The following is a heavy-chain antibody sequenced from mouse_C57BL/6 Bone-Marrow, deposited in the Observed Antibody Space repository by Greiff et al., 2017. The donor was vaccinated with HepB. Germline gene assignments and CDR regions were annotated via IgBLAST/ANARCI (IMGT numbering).Heavy chain of an antibody. Sequence: DVKLQESGPGLVKPSQSLSLTCSVTGYSITSGYYWNWIRQFPGNKLEWMGYISYDGSNNYNPSLKNRISITRDTSKNQFFLKLNSVTTEDTATYYCARDRITTEFAYWGQGTLVTVSA. CDR1: GYSITSGYY. CDR3: ARDRITTEFAY. D-gene: IGHD1-1*01. J-gene: IGHJ3*01. V-gene: IGHV3-6*01. CDR2: ISYDGSN.